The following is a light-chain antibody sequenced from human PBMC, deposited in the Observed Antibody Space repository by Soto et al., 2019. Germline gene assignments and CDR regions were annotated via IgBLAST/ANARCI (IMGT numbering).Light chain of an antibody. CDR1: QDISIY. Sequence: DLQMTQSPSSLSASVGDRVTITCQASQDISIYLNWYQQIPGKAPKLLIYDASNLETGVPSRFSGSGSGTDFTFTISCLQPEDIATYYCQQYDNLPRYTFGQGTKLEIK. V-gene: IGKV1-33*01. CDR3: QQYDNLPRYT. CDR2: DAS. J-gene: IGKJ2*01.